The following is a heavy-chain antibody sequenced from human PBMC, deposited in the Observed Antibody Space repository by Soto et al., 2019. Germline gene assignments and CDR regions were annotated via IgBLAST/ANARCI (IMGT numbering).Heavy chain of an antibody. CDR1: GYSFTSYW. V-gene: IGHV5-51*01. CDR2: IYPGNSDT. Sequence: GESLKISCEASGYSFTSYWIGWVRQMPGKGLEWMGIIYPGNSDTRYSPPFQGQVTISADKSISTAYLQWSSLKASDTAMYFCARLYGDYGYYWGQGTLVTVSS. CDR3: ARLYGDYGYY. J-gene: IGHJ4*02. D-gene: IGHD4-17*01.